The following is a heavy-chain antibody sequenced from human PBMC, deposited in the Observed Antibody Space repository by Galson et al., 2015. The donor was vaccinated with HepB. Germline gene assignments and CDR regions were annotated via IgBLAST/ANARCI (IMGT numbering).Heavy chain of an antibody. V-gene: IGHV3-30*03. CDR2: ISYDGSNK. Sequence: SLRLSCAASGFTFSSYGMHWVRQAPGKGLEWVAVISYDGSNKYYADSVKGRFTISRDNSKNSLYLQMNSLRAEDTAVYYCARASYEFDYWGQGTLVTVSS. CDR1: GFTFSSYG. J-gene: IGHJ4*02. D-gene: IGHD3-22*01. CDR3: ARASYEFDY.